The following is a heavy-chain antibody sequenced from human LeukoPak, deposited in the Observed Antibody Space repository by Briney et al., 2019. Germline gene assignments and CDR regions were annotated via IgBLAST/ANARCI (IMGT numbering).Heavy chain of an antibody. CDR2: FYHGGST. Sequence: SETLSLTCTVSGYSISTGYYWDWIRQPPGKGLEWIGTFYHGGSTYYNPSLKSRVTISVDTSKNQFSLNLTSVTAADTAVYYCARHRPSSSSGWYGGRFDYWGQGTLVTVSS. CDR3: ARHRPSSSSGWYGGRFDY. CDR1: GYSISTGYY. J-gene: IGHJ4*02. D-gene: IGHD6-19*01. V-gene: IGHV4-38-2*02.